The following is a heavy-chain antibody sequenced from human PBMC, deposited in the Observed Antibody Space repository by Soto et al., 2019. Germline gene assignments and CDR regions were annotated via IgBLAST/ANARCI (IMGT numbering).Heavy chain of an antibody. CDR1: GGSFSGYY. J-gene: IGHJ6*02. D-gene: IGHD5-12*01. CDR3: ARGRRWLRNYYYYGMDV. Sequence: QVQLQQWGAGLLKPSETLSLTCAVYGGSFSGYYWSWIRQPPGKGLEWIGEINHSGSTNHNPSLKSRVTISVDTSKNQFSLKLSSVTAADTAVYYCARGRRWLRNYYYYGMDVWGQGTTVTVSS. V-gene: IGHV4-34*01. CDR2: INHSGST.